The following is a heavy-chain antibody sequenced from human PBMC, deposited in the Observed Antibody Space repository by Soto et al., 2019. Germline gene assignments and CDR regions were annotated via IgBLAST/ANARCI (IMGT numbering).Heavy chain of an antibody. D-gene: IGHD7-27*01. CDR2: IFYSGTT. J-gene: IGHJ6*02. CDR3: ARDFLGMASPYYYYYGMDV. Sequence: PSETLSLTCTVSGDSISSADYYWSWIRQTPGKGLEWIGHIFYSGTTYYNPSLKSRLTISVDTSKNHFSLRLTSVTAADTAVYYCARDFLGMASPYYYYYGMDVWGQGTTVTVSS. V-gene: IGHV4-30-4*01. CDR1: GDSISSADYY.